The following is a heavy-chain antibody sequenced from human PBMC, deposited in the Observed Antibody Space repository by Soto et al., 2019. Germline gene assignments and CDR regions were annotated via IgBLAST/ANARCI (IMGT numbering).Heavy chain of an antibody. D-gene: IGHD3-22*01. CDR2: ISAYNGNT. CDR3: ARDPYDSSGYNDAFDI. Sequence: GASVKVSCKASGYTFTSYGISWVRQAPGQGLEWMGWISAYNGNTKYAQKLQGRVTITTDTSTSTAYMELSSLRSEDTAVYYCARDPYDSSGYNDAFDIWGQGTMVTVSS. J-gene: IGHJ3*02. CDR1: GYTFTSYG. V-gene: IGHV1-18*01.